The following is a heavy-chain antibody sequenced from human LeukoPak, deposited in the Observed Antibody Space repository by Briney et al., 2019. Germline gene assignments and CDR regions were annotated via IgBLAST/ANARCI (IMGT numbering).Heavy chain of an antibody. CDR3: AKGGLRFGYPFGD. CDR1: GFTFNTHA. Sequence: PGGSLRLSCAASGFTFNTHALSWVRQAPGKGLEWVAAISGTGELTYSADSVRGRFAISRDNSKNTVFLQMSRLRAEDTALYYCAKGGLRFGYPFGDWGQGTLVTVSS. CDR2: ISGTGELT. V-gene: IGHV3-23*01. D-gene: IGHD3-16*01. J-gene: IGHJ4*02.